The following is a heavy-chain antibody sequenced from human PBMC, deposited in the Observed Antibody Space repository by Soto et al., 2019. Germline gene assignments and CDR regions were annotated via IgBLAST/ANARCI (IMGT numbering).Heavy chain of an antibody. CDR2: IYYDGSNK. V-gene: IGHV3-33*01. J-gene: IGHJ4*02. Sequence: QVQLVESGGGVVQPGRSLRLSCAVSGFTFSSYGMNWVRQAPGKGLAWVAAIYYDGSNKYYADSVRGRFTISRDNFKNTLYLHMNSLRVEDTAVYYCARDSKDDSSGYYAGFDCWGQGTLVTVSS. CDR3: ARDSKDDSSGYYAGFDC. D-gene: IGHD3-22*01. CDR1: GFTFSSYG.